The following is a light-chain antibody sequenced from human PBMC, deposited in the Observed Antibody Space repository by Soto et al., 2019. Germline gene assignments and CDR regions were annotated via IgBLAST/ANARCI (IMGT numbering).Light chain of an antibody. J-gene: IGLJ2*01. V-gene: IGLV1-51*01. Sequence: QSVMTQPPSVSAAPGQKVTISCSGSSSNIGGNSVSWYQQLPGTAPKLLIYDDNKRPSGIPDRFSGSKSGTSATLAISGLRSEDEADFYCAAWDDSLNAVVFGGGTKLTVL. CDR1: SSNIGGNS. CDR2: DDN. CDR3: AAWDDSLNAVV.